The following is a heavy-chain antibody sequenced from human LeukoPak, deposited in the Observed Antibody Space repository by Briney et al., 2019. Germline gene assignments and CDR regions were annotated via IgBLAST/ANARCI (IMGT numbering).Heavy chain of an antibody. J-gene: IGHJ6*02. D-gene: IGHD6-19*01. CDR3: ARLFSRGWPYYYGLGA. CDR1: GGSIDSSGSY. CDR2: VYYGGDA. Sequence: SETLSLTCTVSGGSIDSSGSYWGWIRQPPGKGLGWIGRVYYGGDAYYNPSLKSRVTISADLSKNQFSLSLISVTAADTALYYCARLFSRGWPYYYGLGAWGQGTTVTVSS. V-gene: IGHV4-39*01.